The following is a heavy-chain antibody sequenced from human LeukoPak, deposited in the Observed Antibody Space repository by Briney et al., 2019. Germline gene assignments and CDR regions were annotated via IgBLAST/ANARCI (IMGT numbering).Heavy chain of an antibody. J-gene: IGHJ4*02. D-gene: IGHD4-17*01. Sequence: GGSLRLSCAASGFTFSSYWMHWVRQAPGKGLEWVAVIWYDGSNKYYADSVKGRFTISRDNSKNTLYLQMNSLRAEDTAVYYCAREGLTTVTAFGYWGQGTLVTVSS. CDR2: IWYDGSNK. CDR1: GFTFSSYW. V-gene: IGHV3-33*08. CDR3: AREGLTTVTAFGY.